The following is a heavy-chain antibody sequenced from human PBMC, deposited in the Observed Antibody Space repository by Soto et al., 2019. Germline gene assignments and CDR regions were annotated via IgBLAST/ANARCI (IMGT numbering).Heavy chain of an antibody. D-gene: IGHD3-3*01. V-gene: IGHV4-31*03. CDR3: ATSREDGRSIFGVAPFDY. Sequence: SETLSLTCTVSGGSISSGGYYWSWIRQHPGKGLEWIGYIYYSGSTYYNPSLKSRVTISVDTSKNQFSLKLSSVTAADTAVYYCATSREDGRSIFGVAPFDYWGQGTLVTVSS. CDR2: IYYSGST. CDR1: GGSISSGGYY. J-gene: IGHJ4*02.